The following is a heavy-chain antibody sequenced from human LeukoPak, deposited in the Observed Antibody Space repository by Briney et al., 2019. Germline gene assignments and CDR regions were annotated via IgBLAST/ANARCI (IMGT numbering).Heavy chain of an antibody. J-gene: IGHJ4*02. D-gene: IGHD3-9*01. V-gene: IGHV3-7*01. CDR2: IKQDGSEK. Sequence: PGGSLRLSCAASGFTFSSYWMSWVRQAPGKGLEWVANIKQDGSEKYYVDSVKGRFTISRDNAKNSLYLQMSSLRAEDTAVYYCARELQYFDWLLRPLGSTYYFDYWGQGTLVTVSS. CDR1: GFTFSSYW. CDR3: ARELQYFDWLLRPLGSTYYFDY.